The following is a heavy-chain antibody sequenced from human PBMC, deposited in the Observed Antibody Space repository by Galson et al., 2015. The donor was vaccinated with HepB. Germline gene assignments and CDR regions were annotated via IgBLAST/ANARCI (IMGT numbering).Heavy chain of an antibody. Sequence: SVKVSCKASGYTFTSYAMHWVRQAPGQRLEWMGWINAGNGNTKYSQKFQGRVTITRDTSASTAYMELSSLRSEDTAVYYCARLRHVMYSSGWFRDDAFDIWGQGTMVTVSS. V-gene: IGHV1-3*01. CDR3: ARLRHVMYSSGWFRDDAFDI. J-gene: IGHJ3*02. CDR2: INAGNGNT. CDR1: GYTFTSYA. D-gene: IGHD6-19*01.